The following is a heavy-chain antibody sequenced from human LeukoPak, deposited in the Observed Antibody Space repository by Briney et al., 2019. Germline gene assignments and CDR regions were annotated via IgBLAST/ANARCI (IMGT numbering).Heavy chain of an antibody. D-gene: IGHD5-18*01. CDR2: ISSSSSYI. CDR3: ARGRSIYSLEGY. CDR1: GFTFSSYS. V-gene: IGHV3-21*01. Sequence: GGSLRLSCAASGFTFSSYSLNWVRHAPGKGLERVSFISSSSSYIYYADSVKGRFTISRDNAKNSLYLQMNSLRAEDTAEYYCARGRSIYSLEGYWGQGTLVTVSS. J-gene: IGHJ4*02.